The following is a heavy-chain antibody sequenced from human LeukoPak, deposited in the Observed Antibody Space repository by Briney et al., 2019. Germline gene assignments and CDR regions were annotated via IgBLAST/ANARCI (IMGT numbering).Heavy chain of an antibody. J-gene: IGHJ4*02. D-gene: IGHD3-9*01. CDR3: ARPLYILTGYNPPYELGY. V-gene: IGHV3-7*01. Sequence: QSGGSLRLSCAASGFTFSSAWMSWVRQAPGKGLEWVANVNQDGSGKYYVDSVKGRFTISRDNAKNSLYLQMNSLRAEDTAVYYCARPLYILTGYNPPYELGYWGQGTLVTVSS. CDR2: VNQDGSGK. CDR1: GFTFSSAW.